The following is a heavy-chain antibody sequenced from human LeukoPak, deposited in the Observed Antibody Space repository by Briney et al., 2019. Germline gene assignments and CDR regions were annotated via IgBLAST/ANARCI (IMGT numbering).Heavy chain of an antibody. CDR2: IYYSGST. CDR1: GGSISSGSYY. CDR3: ARVLHPTSSQFYFDY. D-gene: IGHD2-2*01. J-gene: IGHJ4*02. V-gene: IGHV4-39*07. Sequence: SEPLSLTCTVSGGSISSGSYYWSWIRQPAGKGLEWIGTIYYSGSTSYNPSLKSRVTISVDTSKNQFSLKLSSVTAADMAVYYCARVLHPTSSQFYFDYWGQGTLVTVSS.